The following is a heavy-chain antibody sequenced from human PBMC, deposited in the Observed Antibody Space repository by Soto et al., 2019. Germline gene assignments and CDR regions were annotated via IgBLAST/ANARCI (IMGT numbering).Heavy chain of an antibody. Sequence: VASVKVSCKASGYTFTGYYMHWVRQAPGQGLEWMGWINPNSGGTNYAQKFQGWVTMTRDTSISTAYMELSRLRSDDTAVYYCARDHGLRTPVYYFDYWGQGTLVTVSS. CDR1: GYTFTGYY. CDR3: ARDHGLRTPVYYFDY. J-gene: IGHJ4*02. CDR2: INPNSGGT. V-gene: IGHV1-2*04. D-gene: IGHD4-17*01.